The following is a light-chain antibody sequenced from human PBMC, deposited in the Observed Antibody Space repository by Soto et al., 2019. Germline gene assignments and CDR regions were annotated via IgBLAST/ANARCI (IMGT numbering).Light chain of an antibody. CDR3: QQYGRSPFT. V-gene: IGKV3-20*01. CDR2: GAS. Sequence: EIVLTQSPGTLSLSPGERATLSCRASQSVSSSYLAWYQQKPGQAPRLLIYGASSRATGIPDRFSGSGSGTDFTLTISIVEPEDFAVYYCQQYGRSPFTFGPGTKVDIK. J-gene: IGKJ3*01. CDR1: QSVSSSY.